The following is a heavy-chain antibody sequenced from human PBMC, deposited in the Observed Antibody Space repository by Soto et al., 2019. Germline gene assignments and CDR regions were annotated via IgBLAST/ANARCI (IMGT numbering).Heavy chain of an antibody. J-gene: IGHJ6*03. V-gene: IGHV3-15*01. CDR3: TTDPLTTVTTPYYYYYMDV. D-gene: IGHD4-17*01. Sequence: EVQLVESGGGLVKPGGSLRLSCAASGFTFSNAWMSWVRQAPGKGLEWVGRIKRKTDGGKTDYAAPVKGRFTISRDDSKNTLYLQMNSLKTEDTAVYYCTTDPLTTVTTPYYYYYMDVWGKGTTVTVSS. CDR2: IKRKTDGGKT. CDR1: GFTFSNAW.